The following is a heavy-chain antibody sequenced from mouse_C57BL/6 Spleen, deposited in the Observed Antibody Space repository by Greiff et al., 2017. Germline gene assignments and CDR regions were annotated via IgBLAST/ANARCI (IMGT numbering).Heavy chain of an antibody. CDR3: ARCTTVPWFAY. V-gene: IGHV1-64*01. J-gene: IGHJ3*01. D-gene: IGHD1-1*01. CDR2: IHPNSGST. Sequence: QVQLQQPGAELVKPGASVKLSCKASGYTFTSYWMHWVKQRPGQGLEWIGMIHPNSGSTNYNEKFKSKATLTVDKSSSTAYMQLSSLTSEDSAVYYCARCTTVPWFAYWGQGTLVTVSA. CDR1: GYTFTSYW.